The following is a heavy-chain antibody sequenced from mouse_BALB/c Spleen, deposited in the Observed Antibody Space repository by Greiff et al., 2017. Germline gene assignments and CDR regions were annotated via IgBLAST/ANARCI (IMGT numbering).Heavy chain of an antibody. V-gene: IGHV1S34*01. D-gene: IGHD1-1*01. J-gene: IGHJ3*01. CDR1: GYSFTGYY. CDR3: ARNYGSSYEAAY. CDR2: ISCYNGAT. Sequence: LVKTGASVKISCKASGYSFTGYYMHWVKQSHGKSLEWIGYISCYNGATSYNQKFKGKATFTVDTSSSTAYMQFNSLTSEDSAVYYCARNYGSSYEAAYWGQGTLVTVSA.